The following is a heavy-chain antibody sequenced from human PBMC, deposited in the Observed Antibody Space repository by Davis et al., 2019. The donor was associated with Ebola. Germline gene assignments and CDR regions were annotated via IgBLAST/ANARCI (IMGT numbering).Heavy chain of an antibody. CDR2: IYYSGST. Sequence: MPSETLSLTCTVSGGSISSYYWSWIRQPPGKGLEWIGYIYYSGSTNYNPSLKSRVTISVDTSKNQFSLKLSSVTAADTAVYYCARTVAGRGFDYWGQGTLVTVSS. J-gene: IGHJ4*02. V-gene: IGHV4-59*08. D-gene: IGHD6-19*01. CDR1: GGSISSYY. CDR3: ARTVAGRGFDY.